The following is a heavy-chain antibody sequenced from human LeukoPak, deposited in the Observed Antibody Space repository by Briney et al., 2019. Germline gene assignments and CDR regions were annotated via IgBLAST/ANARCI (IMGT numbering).Heavy chain of an antibody. Sequence: GGSLRLSCAASGFTFSSYAMSWVRQARGKGVEWVSAISGSGGSTYYADSVKGRFTISRDNSKNTLYLQMTSLRAEDTAVYYCAKDRRGYLIWGQGTMVTVSS. CDR3: AKDRRGYLI. CDR1: GFTFSSYA. CDR2: ISGSGGST. D-gene: IGHD5-12*01. J-gene: IGHJ3*02. V-gene: IGHV3-23*01.